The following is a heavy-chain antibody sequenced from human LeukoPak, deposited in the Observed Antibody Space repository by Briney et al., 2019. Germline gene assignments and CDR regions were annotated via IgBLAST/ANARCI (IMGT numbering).Heavy chain of an antibody. D-gene: IGHD6-6*01. CDR3: ASSLLAARSQAFDY. CDR2: INHSGST. CDR1: GGSFSGYY. V-gene: IGHV4-34*01. J-gene: IGHJ4*02. Sequence: PSETLSLTCAVYGGSFSGYYWSWIRQPPGKGLEWIGEINHSGSTNYNPSLKSRVTISVDTSKNQFSLKLSSVTAADTAVYYCASSLLAARSQAFDYWGQGTLVTVSS.